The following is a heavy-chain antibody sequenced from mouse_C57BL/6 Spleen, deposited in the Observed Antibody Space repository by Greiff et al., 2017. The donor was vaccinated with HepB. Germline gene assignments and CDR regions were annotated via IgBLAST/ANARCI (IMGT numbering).Heavy chain of an antibody. V-gene: IGHV1-26*01. J-gene: IGHJ2*01. CDR3: ARGLPLDY. D-gene: IGHD6-1*01. CDR2: INPNNGGT. CDR1: GYTFTDYY. Sequence: VQLQQSGPELVKPGASVKISCKASGYTFTDYYMNWVKQSHGKSLEWIGDINPNNGGTSYNQKFKGKATLTVDKSSSTAYMELRSLTSGDSAVYYCARGLPLDYWGQGTTLTVSS.